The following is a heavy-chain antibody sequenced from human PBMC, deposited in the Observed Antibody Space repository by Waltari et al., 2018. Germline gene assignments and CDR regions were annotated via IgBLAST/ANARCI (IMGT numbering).Heavy chain of an antibody. V-gene: IGHV1-24*01. CDR3: ATVPTVVTPYYFDY. D-gene: IGHD4-17*01. CDR2: FDPEDGET. CDR1: GSPLPDLS. Sequence: QVQLVQSGAEVKKPGASVKVSCKVAGSPLPDLSIHGVRPAPGKGLEWMGGFDPEDGETIYAQKFQGRVTMTEDTSTDTAYMELSRLRSEDTAVYYCATVPTVVTPYYFDYWGQGTLVTVSS. J-gene: IGHJ4*02.